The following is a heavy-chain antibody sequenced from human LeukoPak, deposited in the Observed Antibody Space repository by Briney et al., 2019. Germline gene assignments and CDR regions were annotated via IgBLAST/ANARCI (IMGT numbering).Heavy chain of an antibody. CDR2: IYSSGST. CDR1: GASTSSRNYY. D-gene: IGHD3-10*01. Sequence: SETLSLTCTVSGASTSSRNYYWSWVRQPAGKGLEWIGRIYSSGSTNYNPSLKSRGTISVDTSKNQFSLKLSSVTAADTAVYYCASGVRGDYYYYGMDVWVQGTTVTVSS. V-gene: IGHV4-61*02. CDR3: ASGVRGDYYYYGMDV. J-gene: IGHJ6*02.